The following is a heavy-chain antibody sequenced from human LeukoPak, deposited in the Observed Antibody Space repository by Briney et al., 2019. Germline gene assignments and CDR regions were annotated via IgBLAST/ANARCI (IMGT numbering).Heavy chain of an antibody. J-gene: IGHJ3*02. D-gene: IGHD4-17*01. Sequence: SETLSLTCTVSGGSISSYYWSWIRQPPGKGLEWIGSIYHSGSTYYNPSLKSRVTISVDTSKNQFSLKLSSVTAADTAVYYCARDSIAPTVTTTDIWGQGTMVTVSS. CDR1: GGSISSYY. CDR3: ARDSIAPTVTTTDI. V-gene: IGHV4-38-2*02. CDR2: IYHSGST.